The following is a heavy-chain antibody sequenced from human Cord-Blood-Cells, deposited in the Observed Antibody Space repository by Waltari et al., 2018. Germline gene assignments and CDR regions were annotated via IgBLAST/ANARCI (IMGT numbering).Heavy chain of an antibody. J-gene: IGHJ3*02. Sequence: QVQLQQWGAGLLKPSETLSLTCAVNGGSLSGYYWSRIRQPPGKGLEWIGEINHSGSTNYNPSLKSRVTISVDTSKNQFSLKLSSVTAADTAVYYCARCDSSGYKEAFDIWGQGTMVTVSS. CDR2: INHSGST. CDR1: GGSLSGYY. D-gene: IGHD3-22*01. V-gene: IGHV4-34*01. CDR3: ARCDSSGYKEAFDI.